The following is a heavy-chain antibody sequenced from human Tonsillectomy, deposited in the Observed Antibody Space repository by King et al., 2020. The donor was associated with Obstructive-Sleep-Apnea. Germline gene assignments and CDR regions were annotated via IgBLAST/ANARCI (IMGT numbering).Heavy chain of an antibody. Sequence: VQLVESEGGLVQPGRSLRLSCTASGFTFGDHAMTWVRQAPGKGLDWVGFIRRKDYGGTTDYAASVKGRFTISRDDSKNIAYLQMNSLKTDDTAVYYCARDWDHRAYWGQGTPVTVSS. V-gene: IGHV3-49*04. CDR1: GFTFGDHA. D-gene: IGHD1-14*01. CDR3: ARDWDHRAY. CDR2: IRRKDYGGTT. J-gene: IGHJ4*02.